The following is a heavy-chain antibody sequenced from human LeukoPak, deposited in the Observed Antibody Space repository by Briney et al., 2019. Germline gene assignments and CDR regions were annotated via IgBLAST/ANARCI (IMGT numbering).Heavy chain of an antibody. CDR2: ISDDGSNK. J-gene: IGHJ4*02. CDR3: AKGLSSWYPYYFDY. CDR1: GITFSSYV. Sequence: PGRSLRLSCVASGITFSSYVMHWVRQAPGKGLEWVVVISDDGSNKYNADSVKGRFTISRDNFKNTLYLQMNSLRAEDTAVYYCAKGLSSWYPYYFDYWGQGTLVTVSS. D-gene: IGHD6-13*01. V-gene: IGHV3-30*18.